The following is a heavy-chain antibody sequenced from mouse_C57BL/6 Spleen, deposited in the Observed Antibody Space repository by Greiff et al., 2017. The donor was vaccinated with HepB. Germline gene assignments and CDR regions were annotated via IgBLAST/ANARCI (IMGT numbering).Heavy chain of an antibody. Sequence: VQLQQSGPELVKPGASVKISCKASGYSFTGYYMNWVKQSPEKSLEWIGEINPSTGGTTYNQKFKAKATLTVDKSSSTAYMQLKSLTSEDSAVYYCARSLITTVRGAYWGQGTTLTVSS. D-gene: IGHD1-1*01. CDR2: INPSTGGT. V-gene: IGHV1-42*01. CDR3: ARSLITTVRGAY. J-gene: IGHJ2*01. CDR1: GYSFTGYY.